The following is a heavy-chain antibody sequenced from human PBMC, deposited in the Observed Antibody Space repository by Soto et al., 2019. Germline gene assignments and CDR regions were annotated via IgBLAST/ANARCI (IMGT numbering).Heavy chain of an antibody. Sequence: DVQLVESGGGSVQPGGSLRLSCAASGFPFSHYEVNWVRQAPGKGLEWISYISNSGSSKSYAFSVNGRFTISRDNAKNSVYLQMNSLRAEDTAIYYCAREKQWPAIDYWGQGALVTISS. J-gene: IGHJ4*02. V-gene: IGHV3-48*03. CDR3: AREKQWPAIDY. CDR1: GFPFSHYE. CDR2: ISNSGSSK. D-gene: IGHD6-19*01.